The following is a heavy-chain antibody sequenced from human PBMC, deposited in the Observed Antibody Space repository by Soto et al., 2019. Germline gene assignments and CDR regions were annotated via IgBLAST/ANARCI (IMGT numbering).Heavy chain of an antibody. D-gene: IGHD6-6*01. V-gene: IGHV3-23*01. CDR2: ISGSGGST. Sequence: PGGSLRLSCAASGFTFSSYAMSWVRQAPGKGLEWVSAISGSGGSTYYADSVKGRFTISRDNSKNTLYLQMNSLRAEDTAVYYCAKDLNSSSSAQRTTKPGPFDYWGQGTLVTVSS. CDR3: AKDLNSSSSAQRTTKPGPFDY. CDR1: GFTFSSYA. J-gene: IGHJ4*02.